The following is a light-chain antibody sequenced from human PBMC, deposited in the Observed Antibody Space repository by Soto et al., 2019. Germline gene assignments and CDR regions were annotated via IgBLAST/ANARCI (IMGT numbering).Light chain of an antibody. J-gene: IGLJ1*01. V-gene: IGLV2-14*01. CDR3: SSYRTGDNYL. Sequence: QSALTQPASVSGSPGQSITISCTGTSSDVGGYNYVSWFQQHPDKAPKLIIFEVTKRPSGVSNRFSGSKSGNTASLTISGLRAEDEGNYYCSSYRTGDNYLFGVGTKLTVL. CDR2: EVT. CDR1: SSDVGGYNY.